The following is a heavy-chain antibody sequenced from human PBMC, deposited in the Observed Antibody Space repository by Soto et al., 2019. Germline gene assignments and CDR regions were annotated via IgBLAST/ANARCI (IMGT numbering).Heavy chain of an antibody. CDR1: GYTFTSYG. Sequence: QVQLVQSGAEVKKPGASVKVSCKASGYTFTSYGISWVRQAPGQGLEWMGWISAYNGNTNYAQKLQGRVTMTTDTTTSTAYMELRSLRSDDTAVYYCARDRTMVRGASRDYGMDVWGQGTTVTVSS. CDR3: ARDRTMVRGASRDYGMDV. V-gene: IGHV1-18*01. J-gene: IGHJ6*02. D-gene: IGHD3-10*01. CDR2: ISAYNGNT.